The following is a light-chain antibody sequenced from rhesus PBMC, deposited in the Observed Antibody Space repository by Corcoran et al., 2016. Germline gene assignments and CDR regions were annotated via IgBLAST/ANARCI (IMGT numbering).Light chain of an antibody. CDR2: AAS. V-gene: IGKV1-44*02. J-gene: IGKJ2*01. CDR1: QTISSY. CDR3: QQHNSHPHS. Sequence: DIQMTQSPSSLSASVGDRVTITCRASQTISSYLAWYQQRPGKVPKHLIYAASSLESGVPSRFSVSGSGTEITLPISSLKPEDFATYYCQQHNSHPHSFGQGTKVEIK.